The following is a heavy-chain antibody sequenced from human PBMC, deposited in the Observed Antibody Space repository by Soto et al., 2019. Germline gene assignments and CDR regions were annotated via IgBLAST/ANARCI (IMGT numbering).Heavy chain of an antibody. CDR2: MNPNSGNT. J-gene: IGHJ3*02. D-gene: IGHD3-22*01. CDR1: GYTFTSYD. Sequence: QVQLVQSGAEVKKPGASVKVSCKASGYTFTSYDINWVRQATGQGLEGMGWMNPNSGNTGYAQKFQGRVTMTRNTSLSTAYMELSSLRSEDTAVYYCAYYDSSGYYAFDIWGQGTMVTVSS. V-gene: IGHV1-8*01. CDR3: AYYDSSGYYAFDI.